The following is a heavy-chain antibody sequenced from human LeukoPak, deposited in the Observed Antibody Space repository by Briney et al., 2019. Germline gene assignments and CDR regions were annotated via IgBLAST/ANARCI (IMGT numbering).Heavy chain of an antibody. Sequence: PGGSLRLSCAASGFTVSSNYMSWVRQAPGKGLEWVSYISSSGSTIYYADSVKGRFTISRDNAKNSLYLQMNSLRAEDTAVYYCASGKYNWNDDAFDIWGQGTMVTVSS. CDR3: ASGKYNWNDDAFDI. D-gene: IGHD1-1*01. J-gene: IGHJ3*02. CDR2: ISSSGSTI. CDR1: GFTVSSNY. V-gene: IGHV3-11*04.